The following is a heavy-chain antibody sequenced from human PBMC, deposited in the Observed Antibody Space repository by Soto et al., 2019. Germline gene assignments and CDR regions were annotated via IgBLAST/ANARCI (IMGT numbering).Heavy chain of an antibody. J-gene: IGHJ6*02. V-gene: IGHV1-18*01. CDR1: GYTFTSYV. Sequence: ASVKVSCKASGYTFTSYVISWVRQAPGQGLERMGWISAYNGNTNFAQKLQGRVTMTTDTSTSIAYMELRSLRSDDTAVYYCARVVATVAGPYGMDVWGQGTTVTVSS. CDR3: ARVVATVAGPYGMDV. D-gene: IGHD6-19*01. CDR2: ISAYNGNT.